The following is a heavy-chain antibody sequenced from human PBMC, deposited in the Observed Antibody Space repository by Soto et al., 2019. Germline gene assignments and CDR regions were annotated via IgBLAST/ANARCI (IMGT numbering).Heavy chain of an antibody. CDR2: VWYDGSNI. D-gene: IGHD3-16*01. Sequence: QVQLVESGGGVIQPGRSLRLSCAASGFTFSRYGMHWVRQAPGRGLEWVAVVWYDGSNIDYADSVKGGFTISRDNSRKTVFLQMNSLRAEDTAVYYCAKGGFGGMDVWGQGNTVTVSS. V-gene: IGHV3-33*06. J-gene: IGHJ6*02. CDR1: GFTFSRYG. CDR3: AKGGFGGMDV.